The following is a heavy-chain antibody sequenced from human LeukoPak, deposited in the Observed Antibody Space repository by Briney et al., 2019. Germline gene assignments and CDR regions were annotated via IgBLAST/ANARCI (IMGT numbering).Heavy chain of an antibody. J-gene: IGHJ3*02. CDR2: IDWDDDK. CDR3: ARNSGLLYSSSGYTTYAFDI. V-gene: IGHV2-70*11. CDR1: GFSLSTSGMC. D-gene: IGHD6-13*01. Sequence: GSGPALVKPTQTLTLTCTFSGFSLSTSGMCVSWIRQPPGKALEWLARIDWDDDKYYSTSLKTRLTISKDTSKNQVVLTMTNMDPVDTATYYCARNSGLLYSSSGYTTYAFDIWGQGTMVTVSS.